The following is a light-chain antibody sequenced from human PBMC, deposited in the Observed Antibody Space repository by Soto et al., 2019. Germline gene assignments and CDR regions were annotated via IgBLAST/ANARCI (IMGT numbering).Light chain of an antibody. CDR2: RDS. Sequence: QSVLTQPPSASETPGQRVTISCSGSTSNIGSRSVHWFQQFPGTAPNLLIYRDSQRPSGVPDRFSGSKSGTSASLAISGLRSDDEADYYCAVWDDSRRAWVFGGGTKLTVL. V-gene: IGLV1-47*01. J-gene: IGLJ3*02. CDR3: AVWDDSRRAWV. CDR1: TSNIGSRS.